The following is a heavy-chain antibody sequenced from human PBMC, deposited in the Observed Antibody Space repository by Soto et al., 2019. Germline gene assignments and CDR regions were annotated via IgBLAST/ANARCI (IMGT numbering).Heavy chain of an antibody. CDR1: GGTFSSYT. V-gene: IGHV1-69*01. CDR3: ARVVVGSRLSLDY. CDR2: ISPIFGTP. Sequence: QVKLVQSGAEVKKPGSSVTVSCKASGGTFSSYTISWVRQAPGQGLEWMAGISPIFGTPIYAQKFQDRVTITADDSTMTAYMEMNRLTSEYTAVYYCARVVVGSRLSLDYWGQGTLVTISS. J-gene: IGHJ4*02. D-gene: IGHD1-26*01.